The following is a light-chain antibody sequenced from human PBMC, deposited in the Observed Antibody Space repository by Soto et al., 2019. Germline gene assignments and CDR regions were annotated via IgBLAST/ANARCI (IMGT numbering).Light chain of an antibody. Sequence: DIQMTQSPSSVSASVGDSVTITCRASQGVSDWVAWYQQKPGEAPKLLIYGSSSLLSGVPSRFSGTRSGTDFTLTISSLQPEDFATYYCQQFNNYPITFGQGTRLEIK. CDR2: GSS. CDR3: QQFNNYPIT. V-gene: IGKV1-12*01. CDR1: QGVSDW. J-gene: IGKJ5*01.